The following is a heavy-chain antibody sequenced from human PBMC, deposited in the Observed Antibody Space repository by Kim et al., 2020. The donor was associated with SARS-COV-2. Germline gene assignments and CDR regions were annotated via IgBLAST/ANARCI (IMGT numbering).Heavy chain of an antibody. Sequence: GGSLRLSCAASGFTFSSYAMSWVRQAPGKGLEWVSAISGSGGSTYYADSVKGRFTISRDNSKNTLYLQMNSLRAEDTAVYYRAKESYDDFWSGYYGYYYYGMDVWGQGTTVTVSS. D-gene: IGHD3-3*01. V-gene: IGHV3-23*01. CDR3: AKESYDDFWSGYYGYYYYGMDV. CDR1: GFTFSSYA. CDR2: ISGSGGST. J-gene: IGHJ6*02.